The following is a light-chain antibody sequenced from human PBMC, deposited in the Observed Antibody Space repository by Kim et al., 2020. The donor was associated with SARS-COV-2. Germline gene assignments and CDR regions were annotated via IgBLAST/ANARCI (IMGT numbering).Light chain of an antibody. J-gene: IGLJ3*02. CDR2: SNK. V-gene: IGLV1-44*01. Sequence: GQRVTIACSGSSSNIGSNTVNWYQQRPGTAPKLLICSNKQRPSGVPDRFSGSKSGTSASLAISGLQSEDEADYYCAAWDDSLNGWVFGGGTQLTVL. CDR1: SSNIGSNT. CDR3: AAWDDSLNGWV.